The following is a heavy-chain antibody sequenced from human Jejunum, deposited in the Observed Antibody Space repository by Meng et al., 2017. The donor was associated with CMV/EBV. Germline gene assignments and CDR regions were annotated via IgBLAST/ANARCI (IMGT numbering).Heavy chain of an antibody. CDR2: INPSGYNT. V-gene: IGHV1-46*01. CDR1: GYIFTEYY. D-gene: IGHD4/OR15-4a*01. Sequence: KASGYIFTEYYIHWVRQAPGQGLEWMALINPSGYNTNYTQKFQGRITVTRDTSTRTVYMELNNLTFEDTAVYYCAKEGVLYGMDVWGQGTTVTVSS. J-gene: IGHJ6*02. CDR3: AKEGVLYGMDV.